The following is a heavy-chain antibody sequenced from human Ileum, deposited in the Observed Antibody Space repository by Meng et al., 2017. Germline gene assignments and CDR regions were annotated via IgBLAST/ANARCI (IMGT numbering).Heavy chain of an antibody. V-gene: IGHV1-18*01. J-gene: IGHJ4*02. CDR2: IDPGNGNR. CDR1: GYTFTTFG. Sequence: QVQLVQCGMEVKKTGASVKASCKPSGYTFTTFGISCVRQAPGQGLEWMGWIDPGNGNRNFAQKFQDRITLTTDTTTTTVYMELRSLRSDDTAIFYCARDRQWVFDYWGQGTLVTVSS. CDR3: ARDRQWVFDY. D-gene: IGHD6-19*01.